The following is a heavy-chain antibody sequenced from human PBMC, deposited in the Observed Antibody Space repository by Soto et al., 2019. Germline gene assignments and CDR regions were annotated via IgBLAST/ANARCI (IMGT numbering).Heavy chain of an antibody. CDR2: IYWDDDK. D-gene: IGHD4-17*01. Sequence: QITLKESGPTLVKPTQTLTLTCTFSGFSLTTSGVGVGWIRQPPGKALEWLALIYWDDDKRYSPSLKSRLTNTQDTSKNHVGPTMTNLDPADTATYFCAHRTTTVTWWFDPWGQGTLVTVSS. V-gene: IGHV2-5*02. J-gene: IGHJ5*02. CDR3: AHRTTTVTWWFDP. CDR1: GFSLTTSGVG.